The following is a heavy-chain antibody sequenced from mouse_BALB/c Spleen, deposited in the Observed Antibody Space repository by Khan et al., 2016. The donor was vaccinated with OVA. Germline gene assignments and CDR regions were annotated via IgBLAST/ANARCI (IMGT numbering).Heavy chain of an antibody. V-gene: IGHV1-61*01. D-gene: IGHD2-2*01. CDR3: ARREKYGYDPSWFAY. CDR2: IDPSDSET. CDR1: GYTFTSYW. Sequence: QVQLQQSGAELVRPGASVKLSCKASGYTFTSYWMNWVKQRPGHGLEWIGKIDPSDSETHYNQMFKDKATLPVDKSSSTAYMQLSSLTSADSAVYYCARREKYGYDPSWFAYWGQGTLVTVSA. J-gene: IGHJ3*01.